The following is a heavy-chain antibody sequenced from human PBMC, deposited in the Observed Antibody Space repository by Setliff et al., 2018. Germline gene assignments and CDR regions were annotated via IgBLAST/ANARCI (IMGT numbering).Heavy chain of an antibody. J-gene: IGHJ4*02. CDR3: GRFAGSSWVDY. Sequence: SETLSLPCTVSGGSISSSSYYWGWIRQPPGKGLEWIGSIYYSGSTYYNPSLKSRVTISVDTSKNQFSLKLSSVTAADTAVYYCGRFAGSSWVDYWGQGTLVTVSS. V-gene: IGHV4-39*07. CDR1: GGSISSSSYY. D-gene: IGHD6-13*01. CDR2: IYYSGST.